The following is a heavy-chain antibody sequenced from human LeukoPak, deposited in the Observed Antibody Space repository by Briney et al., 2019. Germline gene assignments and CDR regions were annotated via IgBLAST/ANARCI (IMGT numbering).Heavy chain of an antibody. V-gene: IGHV3-23*01. Sequence: PGGSLRLSCAVSGFTFSSYEMSWVRQAPGKGLEWVSAISGSGGSTYYADSVKGRFTISRDNSKNTLYLQMNSLRAEDTAVYYCAKDPYDYYDSSGYYYEPYFDYWGQGTLVTVSS. CDR2: ISGSGGST. CDR1: GFTFSSYE. J-gene: IGHJ4*02. CDR3: AKDPYDYYDSSGYYYEPYFDY. D-gene: IGHD3-22*01.